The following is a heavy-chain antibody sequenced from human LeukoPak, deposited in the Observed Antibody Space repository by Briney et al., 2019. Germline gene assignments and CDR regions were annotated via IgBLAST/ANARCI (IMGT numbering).Heavy chain of an antibody. D-gene: IGHD2-2*02. Sequence: GSSVKVSCKASGGTFSSYAISWVRQAPGQGLEWMGGIIPIFGTANYAQKFQGRVTMTEDTSTDTAYMELSSLRSEDTAVYYCARVKPPTIVVPAAIVDYWGQGTLVTVSS. CDR1: GGTFSSYA. CDR3: ARVKPPTIVVPAAIVDY. J-gene: IGHJ4*02. V-gene: IGHV1-69*06. CDR2: IIPIFGTA.